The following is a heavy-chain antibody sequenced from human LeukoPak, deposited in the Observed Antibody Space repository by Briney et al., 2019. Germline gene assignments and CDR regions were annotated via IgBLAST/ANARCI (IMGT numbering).Heavy chain of an antibody. Sequence: LATLSLTCTVSGGSISSYYWSWIRQPPGKGLEWIGYIYYSGITNYNPSLKSRVTISVDTSKNQFSLKLSSLTAADTAVYYCARDKYCSSTSCSPLFDYWGQGTLVTVSS. CDR2: IYYSGIT. CDR3: ARDKYCSSTSCSPLFDY. D-gene: IGHD2-2*01. CDR1: GGSISSYY. J-gene: IGHJ4*02. V-gene: IGHV4-59*01.